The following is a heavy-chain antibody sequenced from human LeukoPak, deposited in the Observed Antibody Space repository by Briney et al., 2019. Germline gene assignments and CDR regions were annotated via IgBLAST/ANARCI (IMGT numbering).Heavy chain of an antibody. CDR2: ISGSGGST. J-gene: IGHJ4*02. CDR1: GFTFSTYA. V-gene: IGHV3-23*01. D-gene: IGHD4-23*01. CDR3: AKGGMVGTSGLFDY. Sequence: GGSLRLSCAASGFTFSTYAMSWVRQAPGKGLEWVSGISGSGGSTYYADSVEGRFTISRDISKNTLYLQMNTLRAEDTAVYYCAKGGMVGTSGLFDYWGQGTLVTVSS.